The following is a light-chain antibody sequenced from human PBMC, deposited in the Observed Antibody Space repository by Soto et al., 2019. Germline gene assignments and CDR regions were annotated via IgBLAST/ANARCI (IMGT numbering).Light chain of an antibody. Sequence: EIVLTQSPGTLSLSPGERATLSCRASQSVSSSYLAWYQQKPGQATRLLLYGASSRATGIPDRFSASGSGTDFTLTISRLEPEDYAVYSCQQYDSSPLTCGGGTKVEIK. V-gene: IGKV3-20*01. J-gene: IGKJ4*02. CDR2: GAS. CDR3: QQYDSSPLT. CDR1: QSVSSSY.